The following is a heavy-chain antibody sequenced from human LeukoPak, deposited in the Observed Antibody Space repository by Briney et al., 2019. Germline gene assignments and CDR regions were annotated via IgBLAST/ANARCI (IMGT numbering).Heavy chain of an antibody. D-gene: IGHD6-13*01. Sequence: GGSLRLSCAASGFTFSSYEMNWVRQAPGKGLEWVANIKQDGSEKYYVDSVKGRFTISRDNAKNSLYLQMNSLRAEDTAVYYCAREQAAAGTTFFDYWGQGTLVTVSS. V-gene: IGHV3-7*01. CDR1: GFTFSSYE. CDR2: IKQDGSEK. CDR3: AREQAAAGTTFFDY. J-gene: IGHJ4*02.